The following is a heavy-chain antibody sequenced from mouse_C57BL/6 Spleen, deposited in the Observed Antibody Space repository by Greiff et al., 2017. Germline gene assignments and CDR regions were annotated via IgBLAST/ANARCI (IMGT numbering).Heavy chain of an antibody. CDR1: GYTFTDYN. CDR3: ARRDDYDQGMDY. CDR2: INPNNGGT. J-gene: IGHJ4*01. V-gene: IGHV1-18*01. D-gene: IGHD2-4*01. Sequence: EVKLMESGPELVKPGASVKIPCKASGYTFTDYNMDWVKQSHGKSLEWIGDINPNNGGTIYNQKFKGKATLTVDKSYSTAYMELRSLTSEDTAVYYCARRDDYDQGMDYWGQGTSVTVSS.